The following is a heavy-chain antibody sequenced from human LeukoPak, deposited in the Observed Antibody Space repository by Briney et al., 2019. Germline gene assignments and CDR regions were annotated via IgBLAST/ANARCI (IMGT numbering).Heavy chain of an antibody. J-gene: IGHJ1*01. Sequence: SETLSLTCTVSGDSISRSSHCWGWIRQPPGKGLEWDGVFSYSGNTYYNPSLKSRVTTSVDASKNQFSLRLSSVTAADTAVYYCARLSYDSSGYYSFQYWGQGTLVTVS. V-gene: IGHV4-39*01. CDR3: ARLSYDSSGYYSFQY. CDR2: FSYSGNT. D-gene: IGHD3-22*01. CDR1: GDSISRSSHC.